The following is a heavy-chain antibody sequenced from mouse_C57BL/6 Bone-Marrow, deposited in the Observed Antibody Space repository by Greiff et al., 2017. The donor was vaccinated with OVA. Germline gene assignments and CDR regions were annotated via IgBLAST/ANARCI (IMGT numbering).Heavy chain of an antibody. CDR2: INPYNGGT. J-gene: IGHJ3*01. Sequence: VQLQQSGPVLVKPGASVKMSCKASGYTFTDYYMNWVKQSHGKSREWIGVINPYNGGTSYNQKFKGKATLTVDKSSSTAYMELNSLTSEDSAVYYCARKGGTWFAYWGQGTLVTVSA. CDR3: ARKGGTWFAY. CDR1: GYTFTDYY. V-gene: IGHV1-19*01.